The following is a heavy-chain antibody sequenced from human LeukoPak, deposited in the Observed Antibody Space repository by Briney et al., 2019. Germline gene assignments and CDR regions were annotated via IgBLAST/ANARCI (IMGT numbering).Heavy chain of an antibody. J-gene: IGHJ4*02. CDR3: AREYGDFDY. CDR1: GGSFSDYY. CDR2: INHSGST. D-gene: IGHD4-17*01. Sequence: SETLSLTCAVYGGSFSDYYWSWIRQPPGKGLEWIGEINHSGSTNYNPSLKSRVTISVDTSKNQFSLKLSSVTAADTAVYYCAREYGDFDYWGQGTLVTVSS. V-gene: IGHV4-34*01.